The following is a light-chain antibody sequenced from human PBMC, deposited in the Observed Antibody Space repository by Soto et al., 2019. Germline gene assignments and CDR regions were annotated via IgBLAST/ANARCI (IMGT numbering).Light chain of an antibody. J-gene: IGKJ2*01. Sequence: EIVLTQSPGTLSLSPGERAALSCRASRRLSDNHLASYQQRPGQAPRLLIYGSSSRAAGIPDRFRGSGTGTDFTLTIRRLEPDDFGVYYCQQYSDAPHTFGLGTKVEIQ. CDR2: GSS. V-gene: IGKV3-20*01. CDR3: QQYSDAPHT. CDR1: RRLSDNH.